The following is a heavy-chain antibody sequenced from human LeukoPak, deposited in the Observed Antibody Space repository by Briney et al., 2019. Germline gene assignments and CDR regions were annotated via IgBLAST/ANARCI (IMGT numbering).Heavy chain of an antibody. J-gene: IGHJ4*02. CDR3: AKDQVGAQPYYFDY. D-gene: IGHD1-26*01. Sequence: GGSLRLSCAASGFTFSSCWMSWVRQAPGKGLEWVVNIKQDGSEKNYVDSGKGRFTISRDNAKNSLYLQMNSLRAEDTAVYYCAKDQVGAQPYYFDYWGQGTLVTVSS. V-gene: IGHV3-7*03. CDR1: GFTFSSCW. CDR2: IKQDGSEK.